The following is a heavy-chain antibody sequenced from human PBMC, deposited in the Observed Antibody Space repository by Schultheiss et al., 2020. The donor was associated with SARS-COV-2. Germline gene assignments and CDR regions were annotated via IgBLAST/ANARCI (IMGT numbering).Heavy chain of an antibody. J-gene: IGHJ6*03. Sequence: GGSLRLSCAASGFTFSSYGMHWVRQAPGKGLEWVAVISYDGSNKYYADSVKGRFTISRDNAKNSLYLQLDSLRAEDTAVYYCAKVGGYCSSISCYYYYYYMDVWGKGTTVTVSS. CDR3: AKVGGYCSSISCYYYYYYMDV. CDR1: GFTFSSYG. V-gene: IGHV3-30*18. CDR2: ISYDGSNK. D-gene: IGHD2-2*03.